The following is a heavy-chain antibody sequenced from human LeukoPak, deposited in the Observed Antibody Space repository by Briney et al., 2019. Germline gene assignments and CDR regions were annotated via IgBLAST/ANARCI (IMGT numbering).Heavy chain of an antibody. CDR1: GFTFSSYA. D-gene: IGHD2-2*01. CDR3: AKEPGVVPAPLQYYFDY. J-gene: IGHJ4*02. V-gene: IGHV3-23*01. Sequence: GGSLRLSCAASGFTFSSYAMSWVRQAPGKGLEWVSAISGSGGSTYYADSVKGRFTISRDNSKNTLYLQMNSLRAEDTAVYYCAKEPGVVPAPLQYYFDYWGQGTLVTVSS. CDR2: ISGSGGST.